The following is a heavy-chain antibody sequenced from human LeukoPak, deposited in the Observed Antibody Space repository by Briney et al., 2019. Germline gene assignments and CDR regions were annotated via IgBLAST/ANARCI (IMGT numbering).Heavy chain of an antibody. D-gene: IGHD5-24*01. Sequence: GESLRVSCKGSGYSFTSYWISWVRQMPGKGLEWMGRIDPSDSYTNYSPSFQGHVTISADKSISTAYLQWSSLKASDTAMYYCAREMATINYFDYWGQGTLVTVSS. CDR2: IDPSDSYT. J-gene: IGHJ4*02. CDR3: AREMATINYFDY. V-gene: IGHV5-10-1*01. CDR1: GYSFTSYW.